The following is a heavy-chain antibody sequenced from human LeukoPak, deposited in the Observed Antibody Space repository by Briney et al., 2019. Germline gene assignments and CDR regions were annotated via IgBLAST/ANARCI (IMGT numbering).Heavy chain of an antibody. D-gene: IGHD3-22*01. J-gene: IGHJ4*02. CDR1: GGSISSYY. Sequence: SETLSLTCTVSGGSISSYYWSWIRQPPGKGLEWIGYIYYSGSTNYNPSLKSRVTISVDTSKNQFSLKLSSVTAADTAVYYCARGDDYYDSSGYYPPDYWGQGTLVTVSS. V-gene: IGHV4-59*08. CDR3: ARGDDYYDSSGYYPPDY. CDR2: IYYSGST.